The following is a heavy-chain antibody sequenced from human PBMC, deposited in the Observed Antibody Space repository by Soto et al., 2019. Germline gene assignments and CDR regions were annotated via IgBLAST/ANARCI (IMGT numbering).Heavy chain of an antibody. CDR3: ARALSYSSGWYGRSGAFDI. V-gene: IGHV1-18*01. Sequence: GASVKVSCKASGYTFTSYGISWVRQAPGQGLEWMGWISAYNGNTNYAQKLQGRVTMTTDTSTSTAYMELRSLRSDDTAVYYCARALSYSSGWYGRSGAFDIWGQGTMVTVSS. CDR2: ISAYNGNT. CDR1: GYTFTSYG. D-gene: IGHD6-19*01. J-gene: IGHJ3*02.